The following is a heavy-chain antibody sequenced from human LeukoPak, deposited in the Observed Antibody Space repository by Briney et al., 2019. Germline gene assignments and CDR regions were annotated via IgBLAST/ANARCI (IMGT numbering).Heavy chain of an antibody. CDR1: GFTFDTYW. J-gene: IGHJ4*02. CDR3: ARVMWMGWYFDS. CDR2: IKEDGSEK. D-gene: IGHD5-12*01. V-gene: IGHV3-7*01. Sequence: GGSLRLSCVGSGFTFDTYWMSWVRQAPGKGLEWVANIKEDGSEKYYLDSVKGRFTISRDNAKKSLYLEMNSLRAEDTAVYYCARVMWMGWYFDSWGQGTLVTVSS.